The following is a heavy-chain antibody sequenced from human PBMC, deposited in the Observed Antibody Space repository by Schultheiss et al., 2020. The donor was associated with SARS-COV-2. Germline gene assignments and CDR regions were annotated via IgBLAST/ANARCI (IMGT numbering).Heavy chain of an antibody. V-gene: IGHV3-30*18. J-gene: IGHJ6*02. CDR3: AKALRMIGVDGMDV. D-gene: IGHD3-10*02. Sequence: GESLKISCAASGFTFSSYGMHWVRQAPGKGLEWVAVISYDGSNKYYADSVKGRFTISRDNSKNTLYLQMNSLRAEDTAVYYCAKALRMIGVDGMDVWGQGTTVTVSS. CDR1: GFTFSSYG. CDR2: ISYDGSNK.